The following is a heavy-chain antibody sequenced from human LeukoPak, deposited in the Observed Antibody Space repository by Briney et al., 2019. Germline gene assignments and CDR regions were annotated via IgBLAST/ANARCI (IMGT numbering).Heavy chain of an antibody. D-gene: IGHD3-9*01. V-gene: IGHV3-48*01. CDR2: ISSSSSTI. CDR1: GFTFSSYS. J-gene: IGHJ6*02. CDR3: ARDPDKNYGMDV. Sequence: GGSLRLSCAASGFTFSSYSMNWARQAPGKGLEWVSYISSSSSTIYYADSVKGRFTISRDNAKNSLYLQMNSLRAEDTAVYYCARDPDKNYGMDVWGQGTTVTVSS.